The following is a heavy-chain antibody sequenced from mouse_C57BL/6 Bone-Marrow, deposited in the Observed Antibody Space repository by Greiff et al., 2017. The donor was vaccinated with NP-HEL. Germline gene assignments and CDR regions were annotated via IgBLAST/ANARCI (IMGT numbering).Heavy chain of an antibody. J-gene: IGHJ3*01. CDR2: INPSSGYT. V-gene: IGHV1-4*01. CDR3: AGTWFAY. D-gene: IGHD4-1*01. Sequence: QVQLQQSGAELARPGASVKMSCKASGYTFTSYTMHWVNQRPGQGLEWIGYINPSSGYTKYNQKFKDKATLTADKSSSTAYMQLSSLTSEDSAVYYCAGTWFAYWGQGTLVTVSA. CDR1: GYTFTSYT.